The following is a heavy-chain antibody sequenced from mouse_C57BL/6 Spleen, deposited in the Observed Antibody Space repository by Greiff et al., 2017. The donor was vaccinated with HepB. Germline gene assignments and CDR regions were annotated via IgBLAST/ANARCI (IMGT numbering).Heavy chain of an antibody. CDR3: ARTKGGSSPNYAMDY. V-gene: IGHV1-61*01. Sequence: QVQLQQSGAELVRPGSSVKLSCKASGYTFTSYWMDWVKQRPGQGLAWIGNIYPSDSETHYNQKFKDKATLTVDKSSSTAYMQLSSLTSEDSAVYYCARTKGGSSPNYAMDYWGQGTSVTVSS. J-gene: IGHJ4*01. D-gene: IGHD1-1*01. CDR2: IYPSDSET. CDR1: GYTFTSYW.